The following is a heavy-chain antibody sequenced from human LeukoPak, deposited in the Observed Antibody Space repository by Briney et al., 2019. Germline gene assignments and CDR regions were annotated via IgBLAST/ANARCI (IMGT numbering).Heavy chain of an antibody. CDR1: GYTFTSYY. J-gene: IGHJ3*02. D-gene: IGHD4-17*01. CDR2: INPSGGST. V-gene: IGHV1-46*01. Sequence: ASVKVSCKASGYTFTSYYMHWVRQAPGQGLEGMGIINPSGGSTSYAQKFQGRVTMTRDMSTSTVYMELSSLRSEDTAVYYCARGFGYGDLHDAFDIWGQGTMVTVSS. CDR3: ARGFGYGDLHDAFDI.